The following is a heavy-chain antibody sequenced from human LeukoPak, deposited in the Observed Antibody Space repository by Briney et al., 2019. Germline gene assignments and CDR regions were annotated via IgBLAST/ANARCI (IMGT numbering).Heavy chain of an antibody. D-gene: IGHD3-9*01. CDR2: IYPGDSDT. Sequence: GESLKISCKGSGYNFTSYWIGWVRQMPGKGLEWMGIIYPGDSDTRYSPSFQGQVTISADKSISTAYLQWSSLKASDTAMYYCARLPDDILTGFPFDSWGQGTLVTVSS. CDR1: GYNFTSYW. J-gene: IGHJ4*02. CDR3: ARLPDDILTGFPFDS. V-gene: IGHV5-51*01.